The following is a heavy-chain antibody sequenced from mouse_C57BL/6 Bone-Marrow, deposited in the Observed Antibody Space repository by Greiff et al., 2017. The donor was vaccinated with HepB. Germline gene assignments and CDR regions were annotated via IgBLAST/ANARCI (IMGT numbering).Heavy chain of an antibody. CDR3: TDYYGSTIFDY. CDR2: IRLKSDNYAT. V-gene: IGHV6-3*01. Sequence: EVKVEESGGGLVQPGGSMKLSCVASGFTFSNYWMNWVRQSPEKGLEWVAQIRLKSDNYATHYAESVKGRFTISRDDSKSSVYLQMNNLRAEDTGIYYCTDYYGSTIFDYWGQGTTLTVSS. J-gene: IGHJ2*01. D-gene: IGHD1-1*01. CDR1: GFTFSNYW.